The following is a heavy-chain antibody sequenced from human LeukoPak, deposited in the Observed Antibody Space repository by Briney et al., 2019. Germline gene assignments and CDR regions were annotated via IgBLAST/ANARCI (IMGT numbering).Heavy chain of an antibody. CDR2: IYHSGST. J-gene: IGHJ6*03. D-gene: IGHD3-16*02. CDR3: AREGGPAGGDIDGVYYMDV. V-gene: IGHV4-38-2*02. Sequence: SETLSLTCTVSGYSISSGYYWGWIRQPPGKGLEWIGSIYHSGSTYYNPSLKSRVTISVDTSKNQFSLKLSSVTAADTAVYYCAREGGPAGGDIDGVYYMDVWGKGTTVTVSS. CDR1: GYSISSGYY.